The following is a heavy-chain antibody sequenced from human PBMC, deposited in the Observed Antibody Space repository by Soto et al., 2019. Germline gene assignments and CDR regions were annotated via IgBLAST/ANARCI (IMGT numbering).Heavy chain of an antibody. CDR2: IYYSGST. Sequence: PSETPSLTCTVSGGSISSGGYYWSWIRQHPGKGLEWIGYIYYSGSTYYNPSLKSRVTISVDTSKNQFSLKLSSVTAADTAVYYCARGYSSSWYDYWGQGTLVTVSS. CDR3: ARGYSSSWYDY. CDR1: GGSISSGGYY. V-gene: IGHV4-31*03. J-gene: IGHJ4*02. D-gene: IGHD6-13*01.